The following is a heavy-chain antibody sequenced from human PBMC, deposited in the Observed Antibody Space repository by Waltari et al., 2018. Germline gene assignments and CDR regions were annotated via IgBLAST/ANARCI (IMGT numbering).Heavy chain of an antibody. J-gene: IGHJ4*02. Sequence: QVQLQQWGAGLLKPSETLSLTCAVSGGSSSGYYWNWIRQPPGKGLEWIGEINHSGSTNYNPSLKSRVTISVDTSKNQFSLKLSSVTAADTAVYYCARGRIAARPLDYWGQGTLVTVSS. CDR1: GGSSSGYY. D-gene: IGHD6-6*01. V-gene: IGHV4-34*01. CDR2: INHSGST. CDR3: ARGRIAARPLDY.